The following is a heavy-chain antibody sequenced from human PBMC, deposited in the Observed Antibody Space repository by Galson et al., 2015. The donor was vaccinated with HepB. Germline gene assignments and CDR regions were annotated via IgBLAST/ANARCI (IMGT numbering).Heavy chain of an antibody. CDR2: TVVGSGNT. V-gene: IGHV1-58*02. Sequence: VSCKASGFTFTSSAMQWVRQARGQRLEWIGWTVVGSGNTNYAQKFQERVTITRDMSTSTAYMELSSLRSEDTAVYYCAAGGHYSSTSCYTGDYWGQGTLVTVSS. D-gene: IGHD2-2*02. CDR3: AAGGHYSSTSCYTGDY. CDR1: GFTFTSSA. J-gene: IGHJ4*02.